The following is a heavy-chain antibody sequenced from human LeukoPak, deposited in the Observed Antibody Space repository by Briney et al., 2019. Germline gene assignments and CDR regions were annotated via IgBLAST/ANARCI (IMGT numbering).Heavy chain of an antibody. CDR2: ISYSGSA. D-gene: IGHD3-10*01. Sequence: PSETLSLTCTVTGVSITGYHWSWIRQPPGKGLEWIGYISYSGSANYNPSLKSRATILLDTSKNQFSLKLTSVTAADTAVYYCARGQLGSGMDDPWGQGTLVTVSS. J-gene: IGHJ5*02. CDR1: GVSITGYH. CDR3: ARGQLGSGMDDP. V-gene: IGHV4-59*01.